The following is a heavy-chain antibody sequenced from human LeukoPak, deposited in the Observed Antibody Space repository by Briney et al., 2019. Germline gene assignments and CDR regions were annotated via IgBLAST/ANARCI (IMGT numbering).Heavy chain of an antibody. V-gene: IGHV4-59*01. CDR1: GGSISIYY. CDR3: ARVGGYCGGDCYLDY. Sequence: SETLSLTCTVSGGSISIYYWSWIRQPPGKGLELIGYIYYSGSTNYNPSLKSRVTISVDTSKNQFSLKLSSVTAADTAVYYCARVGGYCGGDCYLDYWGQGTLVTVSS. CDR2: IYYSGST. J-gene: IGHJ4*02. D-gene: IGHD2-21*02.